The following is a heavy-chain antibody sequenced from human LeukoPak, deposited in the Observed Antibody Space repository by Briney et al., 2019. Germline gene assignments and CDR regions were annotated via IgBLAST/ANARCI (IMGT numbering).Heavy chain of an antibody. Sequence: GGSLRLSCATSGFTFSGYSMNWVRQAPGKGLEWVSSISSSSSYIYYADSVEGRFTISRDNAKNSLYLQMNSLRAEDTAVYYCARVGYSYGLDYWGQGTLVTVSS. CDR2: ISSSSSYI. D-gene: IGHD5-18*01. V-gene: IGHV3-21*01. J-gene: IGHJ4*02. CDR3: ARVGYSYGLDY. CDR1: GFTFSGYS.